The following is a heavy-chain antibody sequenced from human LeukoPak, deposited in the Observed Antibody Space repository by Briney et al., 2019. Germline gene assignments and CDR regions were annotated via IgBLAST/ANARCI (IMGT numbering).Heavy chain of an antibody. Sequence: ASVKVSCKASGYTFTRYDINWVRQATGQGLEWMGWMNPNSGNTGYAQKFQGRVTITRNTSISTAYMELSSLRSEDTAVYYCARVGNYYYYMDVWGKGTTVTVSS. CDR3: ARVGNYYYYMDV. CDR1: GYTFTRYD. CDR2: MNPNSGNT. V-gene: IGHV1-8*03. J-gene: IGHJ6*03. D-gene: IGHD6-13*01.